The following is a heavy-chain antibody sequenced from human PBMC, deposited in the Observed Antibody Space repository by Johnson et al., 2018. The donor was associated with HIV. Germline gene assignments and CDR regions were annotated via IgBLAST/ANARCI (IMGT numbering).Heavy chain of an antibody. Sequence: QVQLVESGGGVVQPGRSLRLSCAASGFTFSSYAMHWVRQAPGKGLEWVAVISYDGSNKYYADSVKGRFTISRDNAKNTLYLQMNSLRAEDTAVYYCARAWSLGAFDIWGQGTVVTVSS. V-gene: IGHV3-30-3*01. CDR3: ARAWSLGAFDI. D-gene: IGHD2-15*01. J-gene: IGHJ3*02. CDR2: ISYDGSNK. CDR1: GFTFSSYA.